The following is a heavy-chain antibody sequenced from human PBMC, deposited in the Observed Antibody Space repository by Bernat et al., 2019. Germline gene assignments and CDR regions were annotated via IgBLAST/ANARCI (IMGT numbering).Heavy chain of an antibody. Sequence: QVQLVESGGGVVQPGRSLGLSCAASEFNFSNYGMHWVRQAPGKGLEWVAVMSYDGSKKYYADSVKGRFTISRDNSKNTLYLQMNSLRGEDTAVYYCAKDGRGAARKIMFYYYGMDVWGQGTTVTVSS. V-gene: IGHV3-30*18. CDR2: MSYDGSKK. CDR1: EFNFSNYG. J-gene: IGHJ6*02. D-gene: IGHD3-10*02. CDR3: AKDGRGAARKIMFYYYGMDV.